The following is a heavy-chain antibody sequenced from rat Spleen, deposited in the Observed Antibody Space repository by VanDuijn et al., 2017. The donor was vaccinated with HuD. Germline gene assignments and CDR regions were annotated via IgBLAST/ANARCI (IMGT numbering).Heavy chain of an antibody. V-gene: IGHV5-25*01. CDR2: ISTGGGNT. CDR3: ARHNSGYGVMDA. Sequence: EVQLVESGGDLVQPGRSMKLSCAASGFTFSNYGMAWVRQAPTKGLEWVASISTGGGNTYYRDSVKGRFTISRDNAKSSLYLQMDSLRSADTATYYCARHNSGYGVMDAWGQGASVTVSS. J-gene: IGHJ4*01. CDR1: GFTFSNYG. D-gene: IGHD4-3*01.